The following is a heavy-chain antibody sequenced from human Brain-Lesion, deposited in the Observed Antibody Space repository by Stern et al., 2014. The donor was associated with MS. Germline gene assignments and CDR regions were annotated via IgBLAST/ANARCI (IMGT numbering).Heavy chain of an antibody. V-gene: IGHV3-30*01. J-gene: IGHJ4*02. CDR2: ISYDGSDK. CDR1: GFTFSYPA. Sequence: VQLVQSGGGVVQPGRSLRLSCAASGFTFSYPAMHWVRQAPGKGLEGVALISYDGSDKNDADSVKGRFTISRDNSRNTLYLQMNSLRVDDTAVYYCARGGAVTTSDYYLDYWGQGILVTVSS. D-gene: IGHD4-17*01. CDR3: ARGGAVTTSDYYLDY.